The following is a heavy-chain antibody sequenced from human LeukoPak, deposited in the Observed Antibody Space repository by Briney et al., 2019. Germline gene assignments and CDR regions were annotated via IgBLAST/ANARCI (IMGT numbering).Heavy chain of an antibody. D-gene: IGHD3-22*01. J-gene: IGHJ5*02. Sequence: PSETLSLTCTVSGGSVSSNRFYWGWIRQPPGKGLDWIGSMYYSGGTYYNPSLKSRVTISADTYKNQVSLKLSSVTAADTAVYYCARDPDYYDDSGYTWGQGTLVTVSS. CDR3: ARDPDYYDDSGYT. V-gene: IGHV4-39*07. CDR1: GGSVSSNRFY. CDR2: MYYSGGT.